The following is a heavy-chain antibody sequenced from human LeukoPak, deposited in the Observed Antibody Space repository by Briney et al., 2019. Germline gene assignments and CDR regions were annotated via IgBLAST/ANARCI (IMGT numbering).Heavy chain of an antibody. D-gene: IGHD7-27*01. Sequence: GGSLRLSCAASGFTFSSYAMHWVRQAPGKGLEWVAVISYDGSNKYYADSVKGRFTVSRDDSKNTLYLQMNSLRAEDTAVYYCAKDGGLWVSAHWGDSWGRGTLVTVSS. CDR1: GFTFSSYA. V-gene: IGHV3-30-3*01. CDR3: AKDGGLWVSAHWGDS. J-gene: IGHJ4*02. CDR2: ISYDGSNK.